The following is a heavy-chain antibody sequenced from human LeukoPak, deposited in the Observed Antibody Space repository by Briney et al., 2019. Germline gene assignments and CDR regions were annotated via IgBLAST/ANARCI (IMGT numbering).Heavy chain of an antibody. D-gene: IGHD7-27*01. Sequence: GGSLRLSCAASGFTFSSYAMHWVRQAPGKGLEWVAVISYDGSNKYYADSVKGRFTVSRDDSKNTLYLQMNSLRAEDTAVYYCAKDGGLWVSAHWGDSWGRGTLVTVSS. CDR1: GFTFSSYA. V-gene: IGHV3-30-3*01. CDR3: AKDGGLWVSAHWGDS. J-gene: IGHJ4*02. CDR2: ISYDGSNK.